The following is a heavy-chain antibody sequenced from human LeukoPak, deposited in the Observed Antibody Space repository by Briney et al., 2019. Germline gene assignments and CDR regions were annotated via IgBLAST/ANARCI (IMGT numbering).Heavy chain of an antibody. Sequence: SETLSLTCTVSGGSISSYYWSWIRQPPGKGLEWIGSIYHSGSTSYNPSLKSRLTISVDTSKNQFSLKLNFVTAADAAMYYCARMFRSSWYINWFDPWGQGTLVTVSS. CDR1: GGSISSYY. D-gene: IGHD6-13*01. CDR2: IYHSGST. V-gene: IGHV4-59*08. CDR3: ARMFRSSWYINWFDP. J-gene: IGHJ5*02.